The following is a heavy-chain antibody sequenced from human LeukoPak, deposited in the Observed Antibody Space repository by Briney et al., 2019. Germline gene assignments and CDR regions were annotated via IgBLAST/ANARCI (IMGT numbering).Heavy chain of an antibody. D-gene: IGHD1-26*01. CDR3: AAVQVGANYYFDY. CDR1: GYTFTRYY. CDR2: INPSGGST. V-gene: IGHV1-46*01. Sequence: ASVKVSCKASGYTFTRYYMHWVRQAPGQGLEWMGIINPSGGSTSYAQKFQERVTITRDMSTSRAYMELSSLRSEDTAVYYCAAVQVGANYYFDYWGQGTLVTVSS. J-gene: IGHJ4*02.